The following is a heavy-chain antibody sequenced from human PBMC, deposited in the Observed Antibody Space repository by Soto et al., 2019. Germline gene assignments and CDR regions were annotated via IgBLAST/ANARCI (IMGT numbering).Heavy chain of an antibody. Sequence: KTSETLSLTCAVYGGSFSGYYWSWIRQPPGKGLEWIGEINHSGSTNYNPSLKSRVTISVDTSKNQFSLKLSSVTAADTAVYYCARGLDVVVPAAMNLYYMDVWGKGTTVTVSS. J-gene: IGHJ6*03. V-gene: IGHV4-34*01. D-gene: IGHD2-2*01. CDR3: ARGLDVVVPAAMNLYYMDV. CDR2: INHSGST. CDR1: GGSFSGYY.